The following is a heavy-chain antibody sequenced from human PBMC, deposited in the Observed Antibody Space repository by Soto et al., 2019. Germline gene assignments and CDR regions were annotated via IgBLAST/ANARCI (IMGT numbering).Heavy chain of an antibody. CDR1: GFTFSSYW. Sequence: GGSLRLSCAASGFTFSSYWMHWVRQAPGKGLVWVSRINRDGSSTSYADSVKGRFTISRDNAKNTLYLQMNSLRAEDTAVYFCARDSYYDTTYYDMDVWGQGTTVTVPS. D-gene: IGHD3-22*01. V-gene: IGHV3-74*01. J-gene: IGHJ6*02. CDR2: INRDGSST. CDR3: ARDSYYDTTYYDMDV.